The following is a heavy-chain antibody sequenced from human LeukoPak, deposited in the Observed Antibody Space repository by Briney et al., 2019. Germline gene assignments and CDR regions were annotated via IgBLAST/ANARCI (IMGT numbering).Heavy chain of an antibody. CDR2: IYPGDSDT. D-gene: IGHD3-10*01. Sequence: GESLKTSCKGSGYSFTSYWIGWVRQMPGKGLEWMGIIYPGDSDTRYSPSFQGQVTISADKSISTAYLQWSSLKASDTAMYYCARQNYYGSGSYYSDGGFDYWGQGTLVTVSS. CDR3: ARQNYYGSGSYYSDGGFDY. V-gene: IGHV5-51*01. J-gene: IGHJ4*02. CDR1: GYSFTSYW.